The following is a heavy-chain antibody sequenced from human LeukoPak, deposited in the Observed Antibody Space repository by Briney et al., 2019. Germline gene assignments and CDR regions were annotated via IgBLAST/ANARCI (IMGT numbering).Heavy chain of an antibody. D-gene: IGHD4-11*01. CDR2: ISWNSGSI. Sequence: GGSLRLSCAASGFTFDDYAMYWVRQAPGEGLEWVSGISWNSGSIGYADSVKGRFTISRDNAKNSLYLQMNSLRAEDMALYYCAKGLYSNLLGFDYCGQGTLVTVSS. V-gene: IGHV3-9*03. J-gene: IGHJ4*02. CDR1: GFTFDDYA. CDR3: AKGLYSNLLGFDY.